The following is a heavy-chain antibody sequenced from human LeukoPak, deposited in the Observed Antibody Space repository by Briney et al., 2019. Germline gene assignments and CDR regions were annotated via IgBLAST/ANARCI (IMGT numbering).Heavy chain of an antibody. J-gene: IGHJ3*02. CDR2: INPNSGGT. Sequence: GASVKVSCKASGYTFTGYYMHWVRQAPGQGLEWMGWINPNSGGTNYAQKFQGWVTMTRDTSISTAYMELSRLRSDDTAVYYCARDKVVGFLEWLSLDAFDIWGQGTMVTVSS. CDR3: ARDKVVGFLEWLSLDAFDI. CDR1: GYTFTGYY. D-gene: IGHD3-3*02. V-gene: IGHV1-2*04.